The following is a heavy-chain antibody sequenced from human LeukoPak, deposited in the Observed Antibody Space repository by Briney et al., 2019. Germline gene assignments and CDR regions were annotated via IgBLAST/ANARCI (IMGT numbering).Heavy chain of an antibody. D-gene: IGHD3-22*01. Sequence: ASVKVSCKASGYTFTGYYMHWVRQAPGQGLEWMGWINPNSGGTNYAQKFQGRVTMTRDTSISTAYMELSRLRSDDTAVYYCARVVYDSSGYPSLHCWGQGTLVTVSS. V-gene: IGHV1-2*02. CDR1: GYTFTGYY. CDR2: INPNSGGT. CDR3: ARVVYDSSGYPSLHC. J-gene: IGHJ4*02.